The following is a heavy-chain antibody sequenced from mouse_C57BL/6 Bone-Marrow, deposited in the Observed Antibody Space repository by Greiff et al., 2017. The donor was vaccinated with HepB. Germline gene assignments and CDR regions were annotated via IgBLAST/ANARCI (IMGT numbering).Heavy chain of an antibody. CDR1: GFSLTSYG. J-gene: IGHJ4*01. V-gene: IGHV2-9*01. Sequence: QVHVKQSGPGLVAPSQSLSITCTVSGFSLTSYGVDWVRQPPGKGREWLGVIWGGGSTNYNSALMSRLSISKDNSKSQVFLKMNSLQTDDTAMYYCAKQGELPFYAMDYWGQGTSVTVSS. CDR3: AKQGELPFYAMDY. D-gene: IGHD5-5*01. CDR2: IWGGGST.